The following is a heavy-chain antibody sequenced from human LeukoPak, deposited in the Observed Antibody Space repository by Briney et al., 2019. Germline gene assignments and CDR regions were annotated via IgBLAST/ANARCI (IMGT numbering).Heavy chain of an antibody. CDR1: GFTLSMTA. CDR3: ERAQLENCDMTSCYEFDE. J-gene: IGHJ4*02. D-gene: IGHD2-2*01. Sequence: GRSLRLSCAATGFTLSMTAMDWVRQAPRKGLEWVAVISFDGDPKYYADSVKGRFTISRDTSTNTLYLQMNSLTGLDTAVDYCERAQLENCDMTSCYEFDEWGQGTLVTVSS. CDR2: ISFDGDPK. V-gene: IGHV3-30*04.